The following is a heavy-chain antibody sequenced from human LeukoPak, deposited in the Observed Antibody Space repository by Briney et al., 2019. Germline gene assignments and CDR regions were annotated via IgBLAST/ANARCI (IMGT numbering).Heavy chain of an antibody. V-gene: IGHV3-64*01. CDR1: GFTFSSYA. CDR3: ASGRTYYDFWSGRSLVDX. Sequence: PGGSLRLSXAASGFTFSSYAMHWVRQAPGKGLEYVSAISSNGGSTYYANSVKGRFTISRDNSKNTLYLQMNSLRAEDTAVYYCASGRTYYDFWSGRSLVDXXGQGTLVTVSS. J-gene: IGHJ4*02. CDR2: ISSNGGST. D-gene: IGHD3-3*01.